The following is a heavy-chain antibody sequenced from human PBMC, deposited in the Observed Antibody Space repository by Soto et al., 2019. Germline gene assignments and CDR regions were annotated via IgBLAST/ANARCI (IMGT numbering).Heavy chain of an antibody. Sequence: VPLVQSGAEVKRSGASVKVSCKASGYTFINYDINWVRQATGQGLEWMGWMNPNSGSTGYEPKFQGRVTLTRNTSITTAYMELGSLRSEDTAVYYCVRGQNYYETSGGLDVWGQGTTVTVSS. CDR3: VRGQNYYETSGGLDV. CDR2: MNPNSGST. V-gene: IGHV1-8*01. J-gene: IGHJ6*02. D-gene: IGHD3-22*01. CDR1: GYTFINYD.